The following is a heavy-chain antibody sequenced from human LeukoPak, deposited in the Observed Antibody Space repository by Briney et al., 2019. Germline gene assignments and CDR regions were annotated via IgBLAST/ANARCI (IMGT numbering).Heavy chain of an antibody. CDR1: GFTFSSYA. CDR3: ARDLRLLS. V-gene: IGHV3-23*01. J-gene: IGHJ5*02. Sequence: PGGSLRLSCAASGFTFSSYAMSWVRQAPGKGLEWVSAISGSGGSTYYADSVKGRFTVSRDNAKNSLYLQMNTLRAEDTAVYYCARDLRLLSWGQGTLVTVSS. CDR2: ISGSGGST.